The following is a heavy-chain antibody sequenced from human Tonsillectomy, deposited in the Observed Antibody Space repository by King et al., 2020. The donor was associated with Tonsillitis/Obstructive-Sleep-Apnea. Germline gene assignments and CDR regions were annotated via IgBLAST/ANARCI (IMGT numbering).Heavy chain of an antibody. Sequence: VQLVESGAEVKKPGSSVKVSCKASGGTVSSYAISWVRQAPGQGLAWMGGIIPIFGTANYAQKFQGRVRITADESTSPAYRELSSLRSEDTAVYYCAGPRHYYYYYMDVWGKGTTVTVSS. CDR3: AGPRHYYYYYMDV. CDR1: GGTVSSYA. CDR2: IIPIFGTA. J-gene: IGHJ6*03. V-gene: IGHV1-69*01.